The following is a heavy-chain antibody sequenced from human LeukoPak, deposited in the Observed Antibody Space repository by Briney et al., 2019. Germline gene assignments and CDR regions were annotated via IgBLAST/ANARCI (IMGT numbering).Heavy chain of an antibody. CDR1: GFTFSGYD. J-gene: IGHJ4*02. Sequence: PGGSLRLSCAASGFTFSGYDMHWVRQATGKGLEWVSAIDTAGDTYYPGSVKGRFTISRENAKNSLYLQVNSLRAGDTAVYYCARGNGGNSHFDYWGQGTLVTVSS. V-gene: IGHV3-13*01. D-gene: IGHD2-21*02. CDR2: IDTAGDT. CDR3: ARGNGGNSHFDY.